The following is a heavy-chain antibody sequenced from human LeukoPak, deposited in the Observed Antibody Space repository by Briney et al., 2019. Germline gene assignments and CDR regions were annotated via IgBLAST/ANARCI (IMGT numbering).Heavy chain of an antibody. CDR2: INHSGST. J-gene: IGHJ4*02. CDR1: GGSISSSSYY. CDR3: ARGQWLAGRFDY. V-gene: IGHV4-39*07. D-gene: IGHD6-19*01. Sequence: PSETLSLTCTVSGGSISSSSYYWSWIRQPPGKGLEWIGEINHSGSTNYNPSLKSRVTISVDTSKNQFSLKLSSVTAADTAVYYCARGQWLAGRFDYWGQGTLVTVSS.